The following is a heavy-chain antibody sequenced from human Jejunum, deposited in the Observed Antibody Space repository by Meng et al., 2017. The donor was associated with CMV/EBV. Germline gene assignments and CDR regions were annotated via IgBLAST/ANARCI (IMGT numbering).Heavy chain of an antibody. V-gene: IGHV3-7*01. J-gene: IGHJ4*02. CDR1: GFAFSDYG. CDR2: IKYDGREK. CDR3: TRQLDY. D-gene: IGHD1-1*01. Sequence: LKISGAASGFAFSDYGMDWVRQIPGKGLEWVANIKYDGREKYFVDSVEGRFTISRDNSRNTLYLHMNSLRAEDTAVYYCTRQLDYWGQGTRVTVSS.